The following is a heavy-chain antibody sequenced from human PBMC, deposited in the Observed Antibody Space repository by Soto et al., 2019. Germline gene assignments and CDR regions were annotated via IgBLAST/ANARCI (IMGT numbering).Heavy chain of an antibody. J-gene: IGHJ3*02. D-gene: IGHD4-17*01. Sequence: NPSETLSLTCTVSGGSISSYYWSWIRQPPGKGLEWIGYIYYSGSTNYNPSLKSRVTISVDTSKNQFSLKLSSVTAADTAVYYCARGSRAYGDLDIWGQGTMVTVSS. CDR3: ARGSRAYGDLDI. V-gene: IGHV4-59*01. CDR2: IYYSGST. CDR1: GGSISSYY.